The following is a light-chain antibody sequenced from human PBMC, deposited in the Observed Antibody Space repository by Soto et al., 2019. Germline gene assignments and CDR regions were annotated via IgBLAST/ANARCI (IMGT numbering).Light chain of an antibody. CDR1: SGDVGNSNL. V-gene: IGLV2-23*02. J-gene: IGLJ2*01. Sequence: QSALTQPASVSGSPGQSITISCTGTSGDVGNSNLVSWYQQHPGKAPNLIIFEVTKRPSGVSNRFSGSKSGNTASLTISGLQAEDAADYYCCSYAGGSIYVLFGGGTKVTVL. CDR3: CSYAGGSIYVL. CDR2: EVT.